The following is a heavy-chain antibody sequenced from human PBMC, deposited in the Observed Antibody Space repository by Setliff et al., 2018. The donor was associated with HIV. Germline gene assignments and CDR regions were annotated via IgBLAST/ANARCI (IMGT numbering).Heavy chain of an antibody. CDR1: GFTFSSYV. CDR3: VKAVIVVIPAAIFDY. D-gene: IGHD2-2*01. J-gene: IGHJ4*02. Sequence: PGGSLRLSCSASGFTFSSYVMHWVRQAPGKGLEYVSAISSNGSSTYYADSVKGRFTISRDNSKNTLYLQMSSLRVEDTAVYYCVKAVIVVIPAAIFDYWGQGTLVTVS. V-gene: IGHV3-64D*09. CDR2: ISSNGSST.